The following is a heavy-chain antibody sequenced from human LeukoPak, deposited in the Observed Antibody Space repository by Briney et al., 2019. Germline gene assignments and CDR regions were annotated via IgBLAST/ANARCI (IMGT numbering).Heavy chain of an antibody. V-gene: IGHV3-7*01. CDR1: GFTFSSYW. J-gene: IGHJ4*02. Sequence: PGGSLRLSCAGSGFTFSSYWMSWVRQAPGKGLEWVANIKQDGSEKYYVDSVKGRFTISRDNAKNSLYLQMNSLRAEDTAVYYCARGINYDILTGPPVYWGQGTLVTVSS. CDR2: IKQDGSEK. CDR3: ARGINYDILTGPPVY. D-gene: IGHD3-9*01.